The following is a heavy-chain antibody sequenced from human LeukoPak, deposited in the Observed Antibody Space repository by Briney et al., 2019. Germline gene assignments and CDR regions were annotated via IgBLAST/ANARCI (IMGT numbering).Heavy chain of an antibody. V-gene: IGHV3-33*06. Sequence: PGRSLRLSCAASGFTFSSYGMHWVRQAPGKGLEWVAVIWYDGSNKYYADSVKGRFTISRDNSKNTLYLQMNSLRAEDTAVYYCAKRERFGEFPYYYYGMDVWGQGTTVTVSS. CDR3: AKRERFGEFPYYYYGMDV. CDR2: IWYDGSNK. D-gene: IGHD3-10*01. J-gene: IGHJ6*02. CDR1: GFTFSSYG.